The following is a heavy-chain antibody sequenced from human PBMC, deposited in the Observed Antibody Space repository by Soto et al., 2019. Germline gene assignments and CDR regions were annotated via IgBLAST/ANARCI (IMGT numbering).Heavy chain of an antibody. D-gene: IGHD2-2*01. CDR1: GFTFSSYA. CDR3: AKAGGIVVVPSDIRFDY. V-gene: IGHV3-23*01. J-gene: IGHJ4*02. CDR2: ISGSGGST. Sequence: PGGSLRLSCAASGFTFSSYAMSWVRQAPGKGLEWVSAISGSGGSTYYADSVKGRFTISRDNSKNTQYLKMNSLRDEDTAVYYCAKAGGIVVVPSDIRFDYWGQGTLVTVSS.